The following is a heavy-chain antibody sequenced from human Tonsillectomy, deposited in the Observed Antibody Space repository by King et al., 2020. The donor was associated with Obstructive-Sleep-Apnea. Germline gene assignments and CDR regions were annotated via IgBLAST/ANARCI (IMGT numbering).Heavy chain of an antibody. CDR2: IKQDGSDN. CDR1: GFTFSSYW. J-gene: IGHJ4*02. Sequence: VQLVESGGGLVQPGGSLRLSCAASGFTFSSYWMSWVRQAPGKGLEWVANIKQDGSDNYYVDSVKGRFTISRDNAKGSLYLQMNSLRAEDTAVYYCARDKGAYYSDSSGYYAYWGQGTLVTVSS. D-gene: IGHD3-22*01. CDR3: ARDKGAYYSDSSGYYAY. V-gene: IGHV3-7*03.